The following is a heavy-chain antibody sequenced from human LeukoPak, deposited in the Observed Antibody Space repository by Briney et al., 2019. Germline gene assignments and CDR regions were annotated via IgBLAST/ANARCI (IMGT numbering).Heavy chain of an antibody. V-gene: IGHV1-8*02. CDR1: GYTFTGYY. J-gene: IGHJ4*02. D-gene: IGHD6-19*01. CDR2: MNPNSGNT. CDR3: ARGGSGYSSGWYPRGWDY. Sequence: ASVKVSCKASGYTFTGYYMHWVRQATGQGLEWMGWMNPNSGNTGYAQKFQGRVTMTRNTSISTAYMELSSLRSEDTAVYYCARGGSGYSSGWYPRGWDYWGQGTLVTVSS.